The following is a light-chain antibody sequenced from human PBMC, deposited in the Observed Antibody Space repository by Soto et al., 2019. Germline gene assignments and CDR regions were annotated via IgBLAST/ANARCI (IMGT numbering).Light chain of an antibody. V-gene: IGLV1-44*01. CDR2: SNN. CDR1: SSNIGSNT. J-gene: IGLJ2*01. CDR3: AAWDDSLNVVV. Sequence: QPVLTQPPSASGTPGQRVTISCSGSSSNIGSNTVNWYQQLPGTAPKLLIYSNNQRPSGVPDRFSGSKSGTSASLAISGLQSEDEADYYCAAWDDSLNVVVFGGGTKATVL.